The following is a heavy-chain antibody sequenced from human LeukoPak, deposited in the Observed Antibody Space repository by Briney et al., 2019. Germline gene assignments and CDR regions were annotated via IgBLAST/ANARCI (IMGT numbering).Heavy chain of an antibody. CDR1: GYSLSSGFF. J-gene: IGHJ4*02. V-gene: IGHV4-38-2*02. CDR2: FSHRGGS. Sequence: SETLSLTCTVSGYSLSSGFFCDWIRQSPGKGLEWIGSFSHRGGSYHNPSLKSRVTISVDTAKNQFSLKLSSVTAADTAVYYCARRRPLKMATTAYYFDYWGQGTLVTVSS. CDR3: ARRRPLKMATTAYYFDY. D-gene: IGHD5-24*01.